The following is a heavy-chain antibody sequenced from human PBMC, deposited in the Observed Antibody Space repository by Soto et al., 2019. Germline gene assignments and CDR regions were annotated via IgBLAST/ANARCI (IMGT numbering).Heavy chain of an antibody. CDR2: ISSSSSTI. V-gene: IGHV3-48*01. J-gene: IGHJ3*02. D-gene: IGHD3-9*01. Sequence: GSLRLSCAASGFTFSSYSMNWVRQAPGKGLEWVSYISSSSSTIYYADSVKGRFTISRDNSKNTLYLQMNSLRAEDTAVYYCAKDWDYDILTGYSRTPGGPFDIWGQGTMVTVSS. CDR1: GFTFSSYS. CDR3: AKDWDYDILTGYSRTPGGPFDI.